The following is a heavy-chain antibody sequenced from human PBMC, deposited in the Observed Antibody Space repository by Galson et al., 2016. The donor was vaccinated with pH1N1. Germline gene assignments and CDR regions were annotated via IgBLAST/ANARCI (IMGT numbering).Heavy chain of an antibody. J-gene: IGHJ4*02. CDR2: IDPRDGTT. CDR1: GYSVTRYY. V-gene: IGHV1-46*01. Sequence: SVKVSCKASGYSVTRYYMHWVRQAPGQGLEWMGIIDPRDGTTTYSQKFRGRITMTRDTPTNSVYMELSSLTSDDTAVYYCARRYYFDYWGQGTLIIVSS. CDR3: ARRYYFDY.